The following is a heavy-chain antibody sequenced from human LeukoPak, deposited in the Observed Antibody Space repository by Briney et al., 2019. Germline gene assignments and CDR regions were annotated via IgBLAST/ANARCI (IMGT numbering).Heavy chain of an antibody. CDR2: ISSSSTI. Sequence: PGGSLRLSCAASGFTFSSYSMNWVRQAPGKGLEWVSYISSSSTIYYADSVKGRFTISRDNAKNSLYLQMNSLRAEDTAVYYCAKDRGYDFWSYPAGDYWGQGTLVTVSS. D-gene: IGHD3-3*01. CDR1: GFTFSSYS. V-gene: IGHV3-48*01. J-gene: IGHJ4*02. CDR3: AKDRGYDFWSYPAGDY.